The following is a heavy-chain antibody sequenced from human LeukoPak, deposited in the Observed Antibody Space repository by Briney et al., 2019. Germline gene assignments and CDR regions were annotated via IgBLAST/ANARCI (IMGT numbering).Heavy chain of an antibody. CDR1: GGTFSSYT. V-gene: IGHV1-69*02. Sequence: SAKVSCKASGGTFSSYTISWVRQAPGQGLEWMGRIIPILGIANYAQKFQGRVTITADKSTSTAYMELSSLRSEDTAVYYCASSGGVTFSLGYWGQGTLVTVSS. CDR3: ASSGGVTFSLGY. J-gene: IGHJ4*02. CDR2: IIPILGIA. D-gene: IGHD3-16*01.